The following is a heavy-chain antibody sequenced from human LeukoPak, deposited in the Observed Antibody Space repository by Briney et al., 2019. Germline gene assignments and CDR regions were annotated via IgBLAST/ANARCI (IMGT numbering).Heavy chain of an antibody. CDR3: AKDSSPGYQLLSYDY. CDR2: ISGSGGLT. Sequence: GGSLRLSCAASGSTFSNYAMSWVRQAPGKGLEWVSAISGSGGLTYYADSVKGRFTISRDNSKNTLSLQMDSLRAEDTAVYYCAKDSSPGYQLLSYDYWGQGTLVTVSS. J-gene: IGHJ4*02. V-gene: IGHV3-23*01. CDR1: GSTFSNYA. D-gene: IGHD2-2*01.